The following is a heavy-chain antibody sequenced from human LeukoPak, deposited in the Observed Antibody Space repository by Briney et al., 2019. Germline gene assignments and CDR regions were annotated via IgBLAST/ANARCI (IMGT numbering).Heavy chain of an antibody. D-gene: IGHD6-19*01. J-gene: IGHJ3*02. CDR2: ISSSSSYI. V-gene: IGHV3-21*01. CDR1: GFTFSSYS. Sequence: GGSLRLSCAASGFTFSSYSMNWVRQAPGKGLEWVSSISSSSSYIYYADSVKGRFTISRDNAKNSLYLQMNSLRAEDTAVYYCARELAADDAFDIWGQGTMVTASS. CDR3: ARELAADDAFDI.